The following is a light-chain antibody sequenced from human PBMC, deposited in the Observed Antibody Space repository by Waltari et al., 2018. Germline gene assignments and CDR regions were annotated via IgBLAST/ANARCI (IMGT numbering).Light chain of an antibody. Sequence: DIQMTQSPSTLSASVGDSVTITCRASQSISSWLAWYQQKPGKAPKLLIYGASSLESGVPSRFSGSGSGTEFTLTISSLQPDDFATYYCQRYNNWWTFGQGTKVEIK. J-gene: IGKJ1*01. CDR2: GAS. CDR3: QRYNNWWT. CDR1: QSISSW. V-gene: IGKV1-5*03.